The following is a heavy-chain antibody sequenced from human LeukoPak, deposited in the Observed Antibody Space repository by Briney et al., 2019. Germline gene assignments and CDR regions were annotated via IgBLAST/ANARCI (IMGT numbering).Heavy chain of an antibody. CDR3: ARDRAWFGEPPVDY. V-gene: IGHV3-7*01. Sequence: PGGSLRLSCAASGFTFSSYWMSWVRQAPGKGLEWVANIKQDGSEKYYVDSVKGRFTISRDNDKNSLYLQMNSLRAEDTAVYYCARDRAWFGEPPVDYWGQGTLVTVSS. CDR2: IKQDGSEK. CDR1: GFTFSSYW. D-gene: IGHD3-10*01. J-gene: IGHJ4*02.